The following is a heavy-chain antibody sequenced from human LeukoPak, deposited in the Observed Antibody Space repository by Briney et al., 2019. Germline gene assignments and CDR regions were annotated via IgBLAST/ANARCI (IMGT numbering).Heavy chain of an antibody. V-gene: IGHV1-69*13. J-gene: IGHJ3*02. CDR3: ARAIVAVTTPNGAFDI. D-gene: IGHD4-11*01. CDR1: GGTFGVNA. CDR2: IIPIFPKS. Sequence: ASVKVSCKASGGTFGVNAIHWVRQAPGQGLEWMGDIIPIFPKSNYAQKFQGRVTITADESTSTAYMELNSLRSEDSAVYYCARAIVAVTTPNGAFDIWGQGTMVTVSS.